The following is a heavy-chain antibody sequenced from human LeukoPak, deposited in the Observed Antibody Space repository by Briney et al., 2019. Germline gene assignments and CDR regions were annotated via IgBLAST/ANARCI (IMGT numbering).Heavy chain of an antibody. CDR1: GASVSSDGFW. CDR3: ARIGGVFHH. Sequence: SETLSLTCAVSGASVSSDGFWWNWVRQPPGKGLEWIGQIGYSGTTNYKPSLKSRLTISTDESNNHFSLRLTSVTPADTAVYYCARIGGVFHHWGQGTLVTVSS. D-gene: IGHD3-10*01. CDR2: IGYSGTT. V-gene: IGHV4-61*03. J-gene: IGHJ1*01.